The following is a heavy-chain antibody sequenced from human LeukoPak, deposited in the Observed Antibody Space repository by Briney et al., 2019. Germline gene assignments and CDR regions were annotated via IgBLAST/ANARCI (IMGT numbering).Heavy chain of an antibody. CDR3: ARVGDYGDYGFDY. V-gene: IGHV6-1*01. D-gene: IGHD4-17*01. J-gene: IGHJ4*02. CDR1: GDSVSSSSAA. CDR2: TYYRSKWYN. Sequence: SQTLSLTCAISGDSVSSSSAAWTWIRQSPSRGLEWLGRTYYRSKWYNDYALSVKSRITINPDTSKNQFSLQLNSVTPEDTVVYFCARVGDYGDYGFDYWGQGTLVTVSS.